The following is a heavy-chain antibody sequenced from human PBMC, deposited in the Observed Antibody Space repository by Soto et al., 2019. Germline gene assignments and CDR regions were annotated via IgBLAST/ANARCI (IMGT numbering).Heavy chain of an antibody. V-gene: IGHV2-5*02. CDR1: GFSLDTRGVG. J-gene: IGHJ4*02. CDR2: IYWDDDK. CDR3: ARDRSGWYGFDY. Sequence: QITLKESGPTLVKPTQTLTLTCTFSGFSLDTRGVGVGWIRQPPGKALEWLALIYWDDDKRYSPSLKSRLTITKDTSRNQVVLTLANMDPMDSATYYCARDRSGWYGFDYWGQGKLVTVTS. D-gene: IGHD6-19*01.